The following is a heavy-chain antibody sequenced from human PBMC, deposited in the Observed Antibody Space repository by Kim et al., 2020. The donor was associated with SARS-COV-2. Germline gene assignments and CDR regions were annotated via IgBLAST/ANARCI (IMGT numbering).Heavy chain of an antibody. CDR3: AKGDGYNVADY. V-gene: IGHV3-43*01. CDR2: T. D-gene: IGHD5-12*01. Sequence: TYYADSVKGRFTISRDNSKNSLYLQMNSLRTEDTALYYCAKGDGYNVADYWGQGTLVTVSS. J-gene: IGHJ4*02.